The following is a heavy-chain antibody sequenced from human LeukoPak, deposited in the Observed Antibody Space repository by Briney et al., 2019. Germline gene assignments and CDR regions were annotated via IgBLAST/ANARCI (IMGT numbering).Heavy chain of an antibody. V-gene: IGHV3-30*04. D-gene: IGHD2-21*02. CDR2: ISYDGSNK. CDR1: GFTFSSYA. J-gene: IGHJ6*03. Sequence: GGSLRLSCAASGFTFSSYAMHWVRQAPGKGLEWVAVISYDGSNKYYADSVKGRFTISRDNSKNTLYPQMNSLRAEDTAVYYCARSVVTAENRYYYYYMDVWGKGTTVTVSS. CDR3: ARSVVTAENRYYYYYMDV.